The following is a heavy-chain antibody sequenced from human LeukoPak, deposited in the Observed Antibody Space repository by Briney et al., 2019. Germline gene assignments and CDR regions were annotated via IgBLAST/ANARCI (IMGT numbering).Heavy chain of an antibody. V-gene: IGHV3-74*03. CDR1: GFTFINYW. CDR3: AKDGGITMIVVVITTSYFDY. Sequence: GGSLRLSCAASGFTFINYWMHWVRQAAGKGLVWDSRIHNDGSSTKYADSVNGRFTISRDNAKNTLYLQMNSLRAEDTAVYYCAKDGGITMIVVVITTSYFDYWGQGTLVTVSS. D-gene: IGHD3-22*01. CDR2: IHNDGSST. J-gene: IGHJ4*02.